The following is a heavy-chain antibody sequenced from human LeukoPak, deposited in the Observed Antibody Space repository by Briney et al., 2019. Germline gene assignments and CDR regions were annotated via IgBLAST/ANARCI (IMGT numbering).Heavy chain of an antibody. CDR2: INHSGST. Sequence: SETLSLTCAVYGGSFSGYYWSWIRQPPGKGLEWIGEINHSGSTNYNPSLKSRVTISVDTSKNQFSLKLSSVTAADTAVYYCARASTGGFWEFPFDYWGQGTLVTVSS. V-gene: IGHV4-34*01. J-gene: IGHJ4*02. CDR1: GGSFSGYY. D-gene: IGHD3-10*01. CDR3: ARASTGGFWEFPFDY.